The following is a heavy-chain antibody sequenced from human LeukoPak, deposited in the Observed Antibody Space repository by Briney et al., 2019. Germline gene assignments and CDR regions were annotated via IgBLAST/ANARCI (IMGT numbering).Heavy chain of an antibody. Sequence: GGSLRLSCAASGFTFSDYYMNWIRQAPGKGLEWVSSISTGSGNMDYADSVKGRFTISRDDAKNSLYLQMNRLRAEDTAVYYCARDVRTVVTPALYYYYMDVWGKGTSVTVSS. D-gene: IGHD4-23*01. J-gene: IGHJ6*03. CDR3: ARDVRTVVTPALYYYYMDV. CDR2: ISTGSGNM. CDR1: GFTFSDYY. V-gene: IGHV3-11*01.